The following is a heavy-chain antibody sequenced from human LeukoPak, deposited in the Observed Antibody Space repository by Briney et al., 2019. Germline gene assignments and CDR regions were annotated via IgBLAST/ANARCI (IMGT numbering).Heavy chain of an antibody. D-gene: IGHD5-18*01. V-gene: IGHV3-33*01. CDR3: ARTNLSEDTAVNDAFDI. J-gene: IGHJ3*02. Sequence: PGGSLRLSCAASGFTFNSYGMHWVRQAPGKGLEWVAVIWYDGSDKYYADSVKGRFTISRDNSKNTLYLQMNSPRGEDTAVYYCARTNLSEDTAVNDAFDIWGQGTMVTVSS. CDR2: IWYDGSDK. CDR1: GFTFNSYG.